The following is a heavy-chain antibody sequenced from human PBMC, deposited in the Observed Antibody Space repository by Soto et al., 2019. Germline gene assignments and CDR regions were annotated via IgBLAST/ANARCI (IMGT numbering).Heavy chain of an antibody. CDR1: GGSISSTSYY. D-gene: IGHD6-19*01. V-gene: IGHV4-39*01. CDR3: ARQVVDGTVAGTGSFDS. Sequence: PSETLSLTCPVSGGSISSTSYYWVWIRQPPGKGLEWIGSFYYSGSTYYNPSLKSRVSISVDTSENKFSLKLSTVTAADTAVYYCARQVVDGTVAGTGSFDSWGQGTLVTVSS. CDR2: FYYSGST. J-gene: IGHJ4*02.